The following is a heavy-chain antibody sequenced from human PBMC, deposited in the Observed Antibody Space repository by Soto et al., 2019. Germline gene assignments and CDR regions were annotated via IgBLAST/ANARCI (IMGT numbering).Heavy chain of an antibody. J-gene: IGHJ4*02. V-gene: IGHV3-30*04. D-gene: IGHD6-6*01. Sequence: GGSLRLSCASSGFIFKNYALNWVRQAPGKGLEWVASITRDGYNKYYADSVKGRFTISRDNSRDTLSLQMTALRTEDSSIYYCTKSSGGSSSVGMDYWGQGT. CDR1: GFIFKNYA. CDR2: ITRDGYNK. CDR3: TKSSGGSSSVGMDY.